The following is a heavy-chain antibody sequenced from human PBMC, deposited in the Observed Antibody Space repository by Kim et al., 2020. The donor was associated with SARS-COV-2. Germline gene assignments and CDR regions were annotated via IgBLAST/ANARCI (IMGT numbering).Heavy chain of an antibody. D-gene: IGHD3-22*01. Sequence: ASVKVSCKTSGYTFNTYALHWVRQAPGQRXXWMGXIXGGNGYTEYSQNFQGRXTFTKDTSAKTAYLELSXLTSXDTAVYYCARDHRNSXGYYSFDYWGQGTLVTVXS. V-gene: IGHV1-3*01. CDR1: GYTFNTYA. CDR2: IXGGNGYT. CDR3: ARDHRNSXGYYSFDY. J-gene: IGHJ4*02.